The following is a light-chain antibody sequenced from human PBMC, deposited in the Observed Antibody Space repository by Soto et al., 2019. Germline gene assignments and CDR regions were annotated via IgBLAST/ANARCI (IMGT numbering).Light chain of an antibody. CDR3: QQYNNWPPTT. Sequence: EIVTTQSPATLSVSPGERATLSSRANQSVSSNLAWYQQKPGQAPRLLIYGASTRATGIPARFSGSGSGTEFTLTISSLQSEDFAVYYCQQYNNWPPTTLGQGTRLESK. CDR2: GAS. CDR1: QSVSSN. V-gene: IGKV3-15*01. J-gene: IGKJ5*01.